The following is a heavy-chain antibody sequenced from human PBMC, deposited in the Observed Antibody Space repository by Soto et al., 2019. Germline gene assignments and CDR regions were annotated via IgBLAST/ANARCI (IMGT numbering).Heavy chain of an antibody. CDR1: GGTFSSYA. Sequence: GASVKVSCKASGGTFSSYAISWVRQAPGQGLEWMGGIIPIFGTANYAQKFQGRVTITADESTSTAYMELSSLRSEDTAVYYCARAAPLPYSGSYHEWFDPWGQGTLVTVSS. D-gene: IGHD1-26*01. CDR3: ARAAPLPYSGSYHEWFDP. J-gene: IGHJ5*02. V-gene: IGHV1-69*13. CDR2: IIPIFGTA.